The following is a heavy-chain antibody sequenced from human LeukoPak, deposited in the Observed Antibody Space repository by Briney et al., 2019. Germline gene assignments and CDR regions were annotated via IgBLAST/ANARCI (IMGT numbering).Heavy chain of an antibody. J-gene: IGHJ4*02. V-gene: IGHV1-18*01. CDR3: ARGFFQWELPTSFDY. CDR2: ISAYNRNT. Sequence: GASVKVSCKASGYTHTSYGITWVRQAPGQGLEWMGWISAYNRNTNYAQKLQGRVTMTTDTSTSTAYMELRSLRSDDTAVYYCARGFFQWELPTSFDYWGQGTLVTVSS. CDR1: GYTHTSYG. D-gene: IGHD1-26*01.